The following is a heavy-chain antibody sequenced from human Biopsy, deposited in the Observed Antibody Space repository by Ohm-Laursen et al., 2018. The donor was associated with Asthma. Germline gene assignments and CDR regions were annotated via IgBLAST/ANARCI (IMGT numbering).Heavy chain of an antibody. D-gene: IGHD3-16*01. CDR1: GGSISSGAYY. CDR2: ICYIGST. Sequence: SQTLSLTCTVSGGSISSGAYYWSWVRQPPGKGLEWIGYICYIGSTYYNPSLKSRVAISLDTSKNQFSLKLSSVTAADTAVYFCARRGGVRRYFDYWGQGTLVTVTS. J-gene: IGHJ4*02. V-gene: IGHV4-30-4*01. CDR3: ARRGGVRRYFDY.